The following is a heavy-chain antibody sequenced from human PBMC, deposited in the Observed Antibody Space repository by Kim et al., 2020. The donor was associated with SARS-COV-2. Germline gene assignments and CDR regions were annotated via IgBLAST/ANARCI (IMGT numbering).Heavy chain of an antibody. D-gene: IGHD3-9*01. V-gene: IGHV7-4-1*02. CDR2: INTNTGNP. Sequence: ASVKVSCKASGYTFTSYAMNWVRQAPGQGLEWMGWINTNTGNPTYAQGFTGRFVFSLDTSVSTAYLQISSLKAEDTAVYYCARTYYDILTGYYEGYYYGMDVWGQGTTVTVSS. CDR1: GYTFTSYA. J-gene: IGHJ6*02. CDR3: ARTYYDILTGYYEGYYYGMDV.